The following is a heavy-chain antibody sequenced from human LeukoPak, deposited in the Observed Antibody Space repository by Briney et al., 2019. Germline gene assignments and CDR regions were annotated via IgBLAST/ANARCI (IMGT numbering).Heavy chain of an antibody. CDR1: GYTFTSYG. V-gene: IGHV1-18*01. CDR2: ISAYNGNT. CDR3: ARTGLRFLEWLPRDY. Sequence: ASVKVSCKASGYTFTSYGISWVRQAPGQGLEWMGWISAYNGNTNYAQKLQGRVTMTTDTSTNTVYMELRSLRSDDTAVYYCARTGLRFLEWLPRDYWGQGTLVTVSS. D-gene: IGHD3-3*01. J-gene: IGHJ4*02.